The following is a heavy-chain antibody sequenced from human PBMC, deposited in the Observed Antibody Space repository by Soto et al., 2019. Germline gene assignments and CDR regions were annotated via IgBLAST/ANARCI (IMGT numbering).Heavy chain of an antibody. J-gene: IGHJ4*02. Sequence: IQLVQSAGEVKRPGASVKVSCKASGYTFNTFGITWVRQAPGQGLEWMGCVSGYSDKRDYSRKLQDRSTSTADPPTTTSYVELRSLTSNDTAVYYCARGWGKYVGVNDFWGQGTLVTVSS. V-gene: IGHV1-18*01. CDR3: ARGWGKYVGVNDF. CDR1: GYTFNTFG. D-gene: IGHD2-8*02. CDR2: VSGYSDKR.